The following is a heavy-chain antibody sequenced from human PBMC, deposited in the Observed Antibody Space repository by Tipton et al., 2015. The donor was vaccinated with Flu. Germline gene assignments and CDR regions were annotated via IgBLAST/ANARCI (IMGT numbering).Heavy chain of an antibody. J-gene: IGHJ6*02. CDR3: ARERGTIFRVVISPNYYYYYGMDV. Sequence: QVQLVQSGAEVKKPGASVKVSCKASGYTFTSYGISWVRQAPGQGLEWMGWFSAYNVNTNYAQKLQGRVTMTTDTSTSTAYMELRSLRSYDTAVYYCARERGTIFRVVISPNYYYYYGMDVWGQGTTVTVSS. CDR1: GYTFTSYG. V-gene: IGHV1-18*01. CDR2: FSAYNVNT. D-gene: IGHD3-3*01.